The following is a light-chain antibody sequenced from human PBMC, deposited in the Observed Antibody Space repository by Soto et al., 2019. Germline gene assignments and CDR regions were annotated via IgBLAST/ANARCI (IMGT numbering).Light chain of an antibody. Sequence: DIQMTQSPSSLSASVGDRVTITCRASQVISSYLGWYQQKPGKAPKLLIYAASSLQSGVPSRFSGSGSGTDFTLTISSLQPEDFATYYCQQSYSTWWTFGQGTKVDIK. J-gene: IGKJ1*01. CDR2: AAS. V-gene: IGKV1-39*01. CDR3: QQSYSTWWT. CDR1: QVISSY.